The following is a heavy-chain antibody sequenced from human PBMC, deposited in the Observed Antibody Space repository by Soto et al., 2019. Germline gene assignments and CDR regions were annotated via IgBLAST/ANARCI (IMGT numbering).Heavy chain of an antibody. D-gene: IGHD2-2*01. Sequence: ASVKVSCKASGYTFTSYDINWLRQATGQGLEWIGWMNPNSGNTGYAQKFQGRVTMTRNTSISTAYMELSSLRSEDTAVYYCARVWDIVVVPAFSGMDVWGQGTTVTVSS. CDR2: MNPNSGNT. J-gene: IGHJ6*02. V-gene: IGHV1-8*01. CDR1: GYTFTSYD. CDR3: ARVWDIVVVPAFSGMDV.